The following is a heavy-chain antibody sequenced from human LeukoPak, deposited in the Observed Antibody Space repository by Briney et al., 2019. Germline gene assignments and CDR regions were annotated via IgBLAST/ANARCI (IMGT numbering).Heavy chain of an antibody. J-gene: IGHJ4*02. V-gene: IGHV1-69*06. CDR1: GGTFSSYA. Sequence: SVKVSCKAFGGTFSSYAISWVRQAPGQGLEWMGGIIPIFGTANYAQKFQGRVTITADKSTSTAYMELSSLRSEDTAVYYCAKEVATGIDYWGQGTLVTVSS. CDR3: AKEVATGIDY. D-gene: IGHD5-12*01. CDR2: IIPIFGTA.